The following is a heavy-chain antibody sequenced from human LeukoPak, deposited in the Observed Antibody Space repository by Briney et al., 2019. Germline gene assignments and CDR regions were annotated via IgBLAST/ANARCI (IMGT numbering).Heavy chain of an antibody. CDR2: IIPIFGTA. D-gene: IGHD6-19*01. V-gene: IGHV1-69*05. Sequence: SVKVSCKATGGTFSSYAISGVRQAPGQGLEWMGGIIPIFGTANYAQKFQGRVTITTDEPTSTAYMELSSLRSEDTAVYYCAIHRTSPRNIAVAGSFDYWGQGALVTVSS. CDR3: AIHRTSPRNIAVAGSFDY. CDR1: GGTFSSYA. J-gene: IGHJ4*02.